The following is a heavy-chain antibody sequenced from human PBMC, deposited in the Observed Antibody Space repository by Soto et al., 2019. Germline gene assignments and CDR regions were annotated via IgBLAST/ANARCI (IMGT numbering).Heavy chain of an antibody. J-gene: IGHJ5*02. Sequence: GGSLRLSCAASGFTFSDFWMHWVRQAPGKGLEWVSTIDGSGATTYYADSVKGRFTISRDNPINTVFLQMNSLRADDTALYFCAKNSGWFNTWGQGALVTVSS. CDR1: GFTFSDFW. V-gene: IGHV3-23*01. CDR2: IDGSGATT. D-gene: IGHD3-10*01. CDR3: AKNSGWFNT.